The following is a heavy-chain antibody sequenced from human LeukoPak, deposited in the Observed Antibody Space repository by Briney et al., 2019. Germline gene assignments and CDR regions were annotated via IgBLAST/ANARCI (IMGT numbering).Heavy chain of an antibody. CDR2: IYYSGST. J-gene: IGHJ4*02. CDR1: GGSISSGDYY. CDR3: AREYDGRGYFDY. Sequence: SETLSLTCTVSGGSISSGDYYWRWIRQPPGKGLEWIGYIYYSGSTYYNPSLKSRVTMSVDKSRNQFSLKVTSVTAADTAVYYCAREYDGRGYFDYWGQGTLVTVSS. V-gene: IGHV4-30-4*01. D-gene: IGHD1-26*01.